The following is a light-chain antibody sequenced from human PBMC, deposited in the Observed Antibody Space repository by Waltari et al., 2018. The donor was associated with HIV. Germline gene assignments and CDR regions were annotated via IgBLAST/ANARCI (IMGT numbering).Light chain of an antibody. CDR3: QQSYSTPRT. J-gene: IGKJ1*01. CDR1: QNIDFY. CDR2: AAT. Sequence: DIQMTQSPSSLSASVGDRVTITCRASQNIDFYLNWYQQKPGKAPKLLIHAATSLQSGVPSMLSGSGSGTDFTLTISSLQPEDVATYYCQQSYSTPRTFGLGTKVEI. V-gene: IGKV1-39*01.